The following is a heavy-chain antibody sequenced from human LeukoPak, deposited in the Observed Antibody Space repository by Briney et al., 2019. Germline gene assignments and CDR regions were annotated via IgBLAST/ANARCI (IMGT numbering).Heavy chain of an antibody. D-gene: IGHD3-16*01. CDR3: AKTPPGGDVDH. CDR1: GGTFSSYA. V-gene: IGHV1-8*03. CDR2: INPNSGDT. J-gene: IGHJ4*02. Sequence: ASVKVSCKASGGTFSSYAISWVRQAPGQGLEWMGWINPNSGDTGYAQKFQGRVTLTRNTPLSTAYMELSSLRSEDTAVYYCAKTPPGGDVDHWGEGTLVTVSS.